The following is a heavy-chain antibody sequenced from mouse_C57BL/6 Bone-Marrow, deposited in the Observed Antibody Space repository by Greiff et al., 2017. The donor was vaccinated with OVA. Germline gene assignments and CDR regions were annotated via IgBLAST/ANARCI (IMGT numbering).Heavy chain of an antibody. Sequence: EVQLQQSGPELVKPGASVKISCKASGYSFTGYYMNWVKQSPEKSLEWIGEINPSTGGTTYNQKFKAKATLTVDKSSSTAYMQLKSLTSEDSAVCYCAGKGWYQYYYAMDYWGQGTSDTVSS. J-gene: IGHJ4*01. CDR3: AGKGWYQYYYAMDY. D-gene: IGHD2-1*01. CDR2: INPSTGGT. CDR1: GYSFTGYY. V-gene: IGHV1-42*01.